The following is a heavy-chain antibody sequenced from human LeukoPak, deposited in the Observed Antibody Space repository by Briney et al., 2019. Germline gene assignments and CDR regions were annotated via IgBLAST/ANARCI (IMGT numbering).Heavy chain of an antibody. V-gene: IGHV4-39*01. CDR3: ARHSAYYYDSSGFDY. Sequence: PSETLSLTCTASGGSISSSSYYWGWIRQPPGKGLEWIGSIYYSGSTYYNPSLKSRVTISVDTSKNQFSLKLSSVTAADTAVYYCARHSAYYYDSSGFDYWGQGTLVTVSS. CDR1: GGSISSSSYY. D-gene: IGHD3-22*01. J-gene: IGHJ4*02. CDR2: IYYSGST.